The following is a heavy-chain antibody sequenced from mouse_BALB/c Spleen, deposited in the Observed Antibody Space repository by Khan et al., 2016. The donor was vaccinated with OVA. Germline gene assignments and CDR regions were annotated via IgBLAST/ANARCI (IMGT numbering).Heavy chain of an antibody. D-gene: IGHD1-1*01. V-gene: IGHV1-7*01. CDR3: ARRGPRWDFDY. Sequence: QVQLQQSGAELAKPGASVKMSCKASGYTFINYWILWVKQRPGQGLEWIGYINPSTGYTEYNQNFKDKATLTADTSSSTAYLHLSSLTSEDSAVYYCARRGPRWDFDYWGQGTTLTVSS. CDR2: INPSTGYT. J-gene: IGHJ2*01. CDR1: GYTFINYW.